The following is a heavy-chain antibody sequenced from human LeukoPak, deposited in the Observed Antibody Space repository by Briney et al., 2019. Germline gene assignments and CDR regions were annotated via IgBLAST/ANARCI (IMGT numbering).Heavy chain of an antibody. CDR2: ISWDGGST. CDR3: ATIAVAGPFDY. CDR1: GFIFDDYA. J-gene: IGHJ4*02. Sequence: PGGSLRLSCAASGFIFDDYAMHWVRHAPGEGLECVSLISWDGGSTYYADSVKGRFTISRDNTKNSLYLQMNSLRAEDTALYYCATIAVAGPFDYWGQGTLVTVSS. V-gene: IGHV3-43D*03. D-gene: IGHD6-19*01.